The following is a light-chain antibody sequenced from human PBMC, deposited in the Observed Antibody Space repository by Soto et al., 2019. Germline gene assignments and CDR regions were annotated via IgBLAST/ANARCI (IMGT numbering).Light chain of an antibody. V-gene: IGKV1-5*03. CDR2: KAS. Sequence: DTQMTQSPSTLSASVGARLTITCRASQTISSWLAWYQQKPGKAPKLLIYKASTLKSGVTSRFSGSGSGTEFTLTISSLQPDDFATYYCQHYNSYSEAFGRGTKVDIK. J-gene: IGKJ1*01. CDR1: QTISSW. CDR3: QHYNSYSEA.